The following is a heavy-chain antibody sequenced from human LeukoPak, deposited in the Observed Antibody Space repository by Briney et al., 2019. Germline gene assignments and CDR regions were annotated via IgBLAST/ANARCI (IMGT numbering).Heavy chain of an antibody. J-gene: IGHJ3*02. Sequence: ASVKVSCKASGYTFTGYYMHWVRQAPGQGLEWMGWINPNSGGTNYAQKFQGRVTMTRDTSISTAYMELSRLRSDDTAVYHCARDTSLTGIVGASPDAFDIWGQGTMVTVSS. CDR3: ARDTSLTGIVGASPDAFDI. D-gene: IGHD1-26*01. CDR2: INPNSGGT. V-gene: IGHV1-2*02. CDR1: GYTFTGYY.